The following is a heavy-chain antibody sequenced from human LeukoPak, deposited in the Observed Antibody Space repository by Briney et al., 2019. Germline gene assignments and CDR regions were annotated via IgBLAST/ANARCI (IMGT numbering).Heavy chain of an antibody. D-gene: IGHD6-13*01. J-gene: IGHJ4*02. CDR2: IYPGDSDP. Sequence: GESLKISCKGSGYTFTTYWIGWVRQMPGKGLEWVGIIYPGDSDPRYSPSFQGQVTISADKSISTAYLQWNSLKASDSAMYYCARHGLGSSWFGFDYWGQGTLVTVSS. CDR1: GYTFTTYW. CDR3: ARHGLGSSWFGFDY. V-gene: IGHV5-51*01.